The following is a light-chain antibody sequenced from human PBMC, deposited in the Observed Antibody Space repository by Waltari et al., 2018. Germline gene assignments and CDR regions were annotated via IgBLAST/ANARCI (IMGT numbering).Light chain of an antibody. CDR3: QQYNRWPPLT. V-gene: IGKV3-15*01. Sequence: EVVMTQSPAALSVSPGERVTLSCKASQHIDNNLAWYQQKPGQCPRRLIYHASTWAAFVPARFSGSGSGTEFTLTISSLQSEDCAVYYCQQYNRWPPLTFGGGTKVEIK. CDR1: QHIDNN. J-gene: IGKJ4*01. CDR2: HAS.